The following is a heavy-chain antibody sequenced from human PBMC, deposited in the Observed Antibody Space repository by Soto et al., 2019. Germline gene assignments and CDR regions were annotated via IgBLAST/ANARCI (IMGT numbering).Heavy chain of an antibody. D-gene: IGHD2-15*01. Sequence: EVHLLDSGGGLAQPGGSLRLSCATSGFTFGNFAMSWVRQAPGKGLEWVSAISGNGGSTYYADSVKGRFTISRDNSKNTLYQQMNNLTAEETAVYFCAKLRAKSHIAVPYDYWGQGSLVTVSS. CDR1: GFTFGNFA. CDR3: AKLRAKSHIAVPYDY. V-gene: IGHV3-23*01. CDR2: ISGNGGST. J-gene: IGHJ4*02.